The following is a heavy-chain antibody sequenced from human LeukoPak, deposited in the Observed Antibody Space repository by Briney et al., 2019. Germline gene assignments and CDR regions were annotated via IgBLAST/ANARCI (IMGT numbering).Heavy chain of an antibody. Sequence: SETLSLTCTVSGGSVSSGGYYWNWIRQHPGKGLEWIGYISYSGSTNYNPSLKSRVTISVDTSKNQFSLKLSSVTAADTAVYYCARRTPTSSGYYLGFDPWGQGTLVTVSS. J-gene: IGHJ5*02. CDR3: ARRTPTSSGYYLGFDP. CDR2: ISYSGST. D-gene: IGHD3-22*01. CDR1: GGSVSSGGYY. V-gene: IGHV4-61*08.